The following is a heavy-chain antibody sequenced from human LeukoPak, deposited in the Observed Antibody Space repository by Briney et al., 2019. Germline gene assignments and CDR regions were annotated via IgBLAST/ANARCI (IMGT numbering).Heavy chain of an antibody. Sequence: SETLSLTCTVSGGSISSSSYYWGWIRQPPGKGLEWIGSIYYSRSTYYNPSLKSRVTISVDTSKNQFSLKLSSVTAADTAVYYCARIYQDIVVVPAAIPYYYYYMDVWGKGTTVTVSS. V-gene: IGHV4-39*07. CDR1: GGSISSSSYY. D-gene: IGHD2-2*01. CDR3: ARIYQDIVVVPAAIPYYYYYMDV. CDR2: IYYSRST. J-gene: IGHJ6*03.